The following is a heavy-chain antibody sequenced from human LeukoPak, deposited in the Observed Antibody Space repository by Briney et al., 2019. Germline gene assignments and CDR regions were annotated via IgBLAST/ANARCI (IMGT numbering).Heavy chain of an antibody. CDR1: GVTFSIYA. D-gene: IGHD2-15*01. V-gene: IGHV1-69*13. Sequence: SVKVSCMASGVTFSIYAICWVRQAPGQGLGWMGGIIPILGTANYAQKFQGRVTITADESTSTAYMELSSLRSEDTAVYYCARDCSGGSCYPSWGQGTLVTVSS. J-gene: IGHJ5*02. CDR3: ARDCSGGSCYPS. CDR2: IIPILGTA.